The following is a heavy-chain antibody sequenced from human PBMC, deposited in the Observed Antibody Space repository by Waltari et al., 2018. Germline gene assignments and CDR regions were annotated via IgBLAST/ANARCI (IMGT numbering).Heavy chain of an antibody. CDR3: ARELNSDAFDI. Sequence: EVQLLESGGGLVQPGGSLRLSCTASGFTFSSYAMSWVRRAPGKGLEWVSGISGMGGNTYYADSVKGRFTISRGNSKNPLYLQMNSLRAEDTAVYYCARELNSDAFDIWGQGTTVTVSS. CDR1: GFTFSSYA. V-gene: IGHV3-23*01. D-gene: IGHD1-1*01. CDR2: ISGMGGNT. J-gene: IGHJ3*02.